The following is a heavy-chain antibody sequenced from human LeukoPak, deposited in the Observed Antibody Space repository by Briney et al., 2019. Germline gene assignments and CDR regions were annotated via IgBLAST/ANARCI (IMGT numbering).Heavy chain of an antibody. D-gene: IGHD2-15*01. CDR1: GFTFSNAW. V-gene: IGHV3-15*01. Sequence: PGGSLRLSCAASGFTFSNAWMSWVRQAPGKGLEWVGRIKNKTDGGTTDYAAPVKGRFTIPRDDSKNTLNLQMNSLKTEDTAVYYCTTDKVVWWELDYYYYYGMDVWGQGTTVTVSS. J-gene: IGHJ6*02. CDR2: IKNKTDGGTT. CDR3: TTDKVVWWELDYYYYYGMDV.